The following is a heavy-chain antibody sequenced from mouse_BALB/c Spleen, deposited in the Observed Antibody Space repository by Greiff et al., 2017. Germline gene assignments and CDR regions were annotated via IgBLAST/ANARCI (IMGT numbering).Heavy chain of an antibody. CDR2: IYPGSGNT. Sequence: ESGAELARPGASVKLSCKASGYTFTDYYINWVKQRTGQGLEWIGEIYPGSGNTYYNEKFKGKATLTADKSSSTAYMQLSSLTSEDSAVYFCARGGYRDLDYWGQGTTLTVSS. CDR3: ARGGYRDLDY. D-gene: IGHD2-14*01. J-gene: IGHJ2*01. V-gene: IGHV1-77*01. CDR1: GYTFTDYY.